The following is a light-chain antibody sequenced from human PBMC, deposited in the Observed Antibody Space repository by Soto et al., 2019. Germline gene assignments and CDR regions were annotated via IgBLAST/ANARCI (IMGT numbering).Light chain of an antibody. CDR3: QQRSDWPST. J-gene: IGKJ4*01. CDR1: QSVGTY. V-gene: IGKV3-11*01. Sequence: EIVLTQSPATLSLSPGERATLSCRASQSVGTYFAWYQQKPGQAPRLLIYDSSNRATSIPARFSGSGSGTAFTLTITSLEPEDFAVYYCQQRSDWPSTFGGGTKVEIK. CDR2: DSS.